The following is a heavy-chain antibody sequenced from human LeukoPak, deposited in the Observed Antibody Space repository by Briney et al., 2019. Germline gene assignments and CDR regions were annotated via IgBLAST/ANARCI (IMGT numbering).Heavy chain of an antibody. CDR3: ARAGGSTVSHSDY. D-gene: IGHD4-17*01. V-gene: IGHV3-21*01. CDR2: ISSSTSYI. CDR1: GFTFSSYS. J-gene: IGHJ4*02. Sequence: GGSLRLSCAASGFTFSSYSMNWIRQAPGKGLEWVSSISSSTSYIYYADSVKGRFTISKDNAKNSLYLQMNSLRAEDTAVYYCARAGGSTVSHSDYWGQGTLVTVPS.